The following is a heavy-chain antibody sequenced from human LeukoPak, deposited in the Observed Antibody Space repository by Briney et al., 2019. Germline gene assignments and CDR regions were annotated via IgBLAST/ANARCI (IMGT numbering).Heavy chain of an antibody. CDR2: ISGSGGST. CDR1: GFTFSSYA. D-gene: IGHD2-2*01. CDR3: AKKEYCSSTSCSRSPVHYYYYYGMDV. Sequence: GGSLRLSCAASGFTFSSYAMSWVRQAPGKGLEWVSAISGSGGSTYYADSVKGRFTISRDNSKNTLYLQMNSLRAEDTAVYYCAKKEYCSSTSCSRSPVHYYYYYGMDVWGQGTTVTVSS. J-gene: IGHJ6*02. V-gene: IGHV3-23*01.